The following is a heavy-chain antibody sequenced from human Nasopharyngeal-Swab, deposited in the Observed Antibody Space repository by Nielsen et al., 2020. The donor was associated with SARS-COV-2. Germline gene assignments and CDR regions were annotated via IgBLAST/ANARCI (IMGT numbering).Heavy chain of an antibody. CDR1: GGSFSGYY. CDR2: INHSGST. V-gene: IGHV4-34*01. Sequence: GSLRLSCAVYGGSFSGYYWSWIRQPPGKGLEWIGEINHSGSTNYNPSLKSRVTISVDTSKNQFSLKLSSVTAADTAVYYCARIRQWLVNNWFEPGAREPWSPSPQ. D-gene: IGHD6-19*01. CDR3: ARIRQWLVNNWFEP. J-gene: IGHJ5*02.